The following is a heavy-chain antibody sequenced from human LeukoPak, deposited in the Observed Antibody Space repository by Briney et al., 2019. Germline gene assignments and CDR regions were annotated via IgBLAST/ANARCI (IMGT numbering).Heavy chain of an antibody. CDR3: ARGPGVANFDY. Sequence: GGSLRLSCAASGFTFSTYAMHWVRQAPGKGLEWVSLISSGGTDEYYADSVKGRFTISRDNSKNTLYLQMNSLRAEDTAVYYCARGPGVANFDYWGQGTLVTVSS. CDR1: GFTFSTYA. V-gene: IGHV3-30*01. D-gene: IGHD5-12*01. J-gene: IGHJ4*02. CDR2: ISSGGTDE.